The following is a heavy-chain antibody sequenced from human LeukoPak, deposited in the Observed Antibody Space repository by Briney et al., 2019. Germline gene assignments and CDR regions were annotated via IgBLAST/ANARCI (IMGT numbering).Heavy chain of an antibody. CDR2: VKTKTDGGTT. V-gene: IGHV3-15*01. CDR3: TALVYCGGDCFYKYYFDY. D-gene: IGHD2-21*02. J-gene: IGHJ4*02. CDR1: GFTFSNAW. Sequence: GGSLRLSCAASGFTFSNAWMNWVRQAPGEGLKWVGRVKTKTDGGTTEYAEPVNGRFSISRDDSKNTLYLQVDSLKAEDTAVYYCTALVYCGGDCFYKYYFDYWGQGALVTVSS.